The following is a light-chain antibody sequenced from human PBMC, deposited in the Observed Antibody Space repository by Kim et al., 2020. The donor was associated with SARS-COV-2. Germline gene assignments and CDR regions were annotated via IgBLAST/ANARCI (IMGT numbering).Light chain of an antibody. CDR3: QQYKSYSMYT. J-gene: IGKJ2*01. Sequence: ASVGDRVTITCRASQSISSYLAWYQHKPGKAPKLLIYKASSLEGGVPSRFSGSGSGTEFTLTISSLQPDDFATYYCQQYKSYSMYTFGQGTKLEI. CDR2: KAS. V-gene: IGKV1-5*03. CDR1: QSISSY.